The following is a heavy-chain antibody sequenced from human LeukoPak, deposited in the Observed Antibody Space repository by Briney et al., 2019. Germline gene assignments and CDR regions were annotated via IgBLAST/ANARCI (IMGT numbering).Heavy chain of an antibody. V-gene: IGHV3-33*01. Sequence: PGRSLRLSCAASGFTFSAFGMHWVRQAPGKGLEWVAVTGYDGTNEHYADSVKGRFTISRDNFKNTLYLQMNSLRVEDTAVYYCARDLGWRSGYYSDYWGQGTLVTVSS. CDR2: TGYDGTNE. CDR3: ARDLGWRSGYYSDY. CDR1: GFTFSAFG. J-gene: IGHJ4*02. D-gene: IGHD3-22*01.